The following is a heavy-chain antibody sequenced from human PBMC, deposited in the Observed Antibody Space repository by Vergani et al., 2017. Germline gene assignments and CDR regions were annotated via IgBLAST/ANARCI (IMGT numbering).Heavy chain of an antibody. V-gene: IGHV4-39*01. Sequence: QLQLQESGPGLVKPSETLSLTCTVSGGSISSSSYYWGWIRQPPGKGLEWIGSIYYSGSTYYNPSLKSRVTISVDTSKNQFSLKLSSVTAADTAVYYCARGKWERPVDYWGQGTLVTVSS. CDR2: IYYSGST. CDR3: ARGKWERPVDY. CDR1: GGSISSSSYY. D-gene: IGHD1-26*01. J-gene: IGHJ4*02.